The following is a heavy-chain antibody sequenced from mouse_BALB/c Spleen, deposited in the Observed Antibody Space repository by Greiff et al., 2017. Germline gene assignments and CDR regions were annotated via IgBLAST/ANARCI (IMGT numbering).Heavy chain of an antibody. Sequence: EVQGVESGGGLVQPGGSRKLSCAASGFTFSSFGMHWVRQAPEKGLEWVAYISSGSSTIYYADTVKGRFTISRDNPKNTLFLQMTSLRSEDTAMYYCARTEDGNYVTSYAMDYWGQGTSVTVSS. CDR2: ISSGSSTI. CDR1: GFTFSSFG. D-gene: IGHD2-1*01. J-gene: IGHJ4*01. V-gene: IGHV5-17*02. CDR3: ARTEDGNYVTSYAMDY.